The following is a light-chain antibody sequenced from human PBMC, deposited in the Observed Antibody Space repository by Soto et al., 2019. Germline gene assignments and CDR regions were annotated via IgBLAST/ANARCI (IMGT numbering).Light chain of an antibody. CDR3: QSYDSSLSGWV. J-gene: IGLJ3*02. CDR2: GNS. V-gene: IGLV1-40*01. Sequence: QSVLTQPPSVSGAPGQRVTISCTESSSNIGAGYDVHWYQQLPGTAPKLLIYGNSNRPSGVPDRFSGSKSGTSASLAITGLQAVDEAAYYYQSYDSSLSGWVFGGGTKLTVL. CDR1: SSNIGAGYD.